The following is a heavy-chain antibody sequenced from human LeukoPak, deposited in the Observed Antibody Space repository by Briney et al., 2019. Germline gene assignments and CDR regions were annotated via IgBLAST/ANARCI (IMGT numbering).Heavy chain of an antibody. CDR2: INPSGGST. Sequence: ASVKVSCKASGYTFTSYYMHWVRQAPGQGLEWMGIINPSGGSTSYAQKFQGRVTMTRDTSTSTVYMELSSLRSEDTAVYYCARVPFVEMATIKAFDIWGQGTMVTVSS. J-gene: IGHJ3*02. CDR3: ARVPFVEMATIKAFDI. CDR1: GYTFTSYY. V-gene: IGHV1-46*01. D-gene: IGHD5-24*01.